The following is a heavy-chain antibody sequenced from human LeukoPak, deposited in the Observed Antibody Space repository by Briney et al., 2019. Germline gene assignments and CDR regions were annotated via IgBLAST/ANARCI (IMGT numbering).Heavy chain of an antibody. CDR1: GGSISSYY. CDR3: ARGASGSYLQSPLGY. V-gene: IGHV4-59*01. Sequence: SETLSLTCTVSGGSISSYYWSWIRQPPGKGLEWIGYIYYSGSTNYNPSLKSRVTISVDTSKNQFSLKLSSVTAADTAVCYCARGASGSYLQSPLGYWGQGTLVTVSS. D-gene: IGHD1-26*01. CDR2: IYYSGST. J-gene: IGHJ4*02.